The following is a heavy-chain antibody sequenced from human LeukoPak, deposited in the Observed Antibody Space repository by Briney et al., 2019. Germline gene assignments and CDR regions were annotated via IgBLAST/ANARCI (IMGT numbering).Heavy chain of an antibody. J-gene: IGHJ6*03. V-gene: IGHV1-69*13. CDR3: ARGSIVVVPAASHYYYYMDV. D-gene: IGHD2-2*01. Sequence: SVKVSCKASGGTFSSYAISWVRQAPGQGLEWMGGIIPIFGTANYAQKYQGRVTITADESTSTAYMELSSLRSEDTAVYYCARGSIVVVPAASHYYYYMDVWGKGTTVTVSS. CDR1: GGTFSSYA. CDR2: IIPIFGTA.